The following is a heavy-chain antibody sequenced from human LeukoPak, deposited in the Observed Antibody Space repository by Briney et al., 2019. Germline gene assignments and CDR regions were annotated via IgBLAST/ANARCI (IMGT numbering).Heavy chain of an antibody. CDR2: INADGSSA. J-gene: IGHJ6*02. V-gene: IGHV3-74*01. CDR1: GFTFGKYW. D-gene: IGHD3-10*01. CDR3: ARDYGRSRDYGMDV. Sequence: PGGSLRLSCVASGFTFGKYWMSWVRQAPGKGLVWVSRINADGSSASYADSVKGRFTISRDNAKNTLYLQMNSLRAEDTAMYYCARDYGRSRDYGMDVWGQGTTVTVSS.